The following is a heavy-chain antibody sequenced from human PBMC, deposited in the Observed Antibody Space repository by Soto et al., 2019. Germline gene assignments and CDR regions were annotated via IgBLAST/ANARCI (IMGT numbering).Heavy chain of an antibody. V-gene: IGHV4-31*03. D-gene: IGHD4-17*01. CDR2: IYYSGST. CDR3: ARANYGDYESY. Sequence: HSETLSLTCTVSGGSISSGGYYWSWIRQHPGKGLEWIGYIYYSGSTYYNPSLKSRVTISVDTSKNQFSLKLSSVTAADTAVYYCARANYGDYESYWGQGTLVTVSS. CDR1: GGSISSGGYY. J-gene: IGHJ4*02.